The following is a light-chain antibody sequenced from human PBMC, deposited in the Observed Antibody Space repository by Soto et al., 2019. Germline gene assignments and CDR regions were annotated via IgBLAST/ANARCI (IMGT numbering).Light chain of an antibody. Sequence: DIQMTQSPSTLSASVGDRVTITCRASQSISSWLAWYHQKPGKAPKLLIYDASSLESGVPSRFSGSGSGTEFSLTISSLQPDDFATYYCQQYKSYPYTFGQGTKVDIK. J-gene: IGKJ2*01. CDR3: QQYKSYPYT. CDR1: QSISSW. CDR2: DAS. V-gene: IGKV1-5*01.